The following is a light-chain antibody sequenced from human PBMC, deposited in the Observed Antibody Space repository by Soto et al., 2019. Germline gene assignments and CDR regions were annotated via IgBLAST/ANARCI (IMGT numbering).Light chain of an antibody. V-gene: IGKV1-5*01. CDR3: QQYNSYPYT. CDR2: DAS. CDR1: QSISTW. J-gene: IGKJ5*01. Sequence: DIQMTQSPSTLSASVGDRVTITCRASQSISTWLAWYQQKPGEAPKLLIYDASSLESGVPSRFSGSGSGTEFTLTISSLQPDDFATYHCQQYNSYPYTFGQGTRMEIK.